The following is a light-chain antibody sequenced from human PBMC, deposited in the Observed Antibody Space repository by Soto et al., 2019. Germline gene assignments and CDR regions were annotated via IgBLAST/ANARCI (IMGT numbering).Light chain of an antibody. CDR1: SSDVGGYIY. CDR2: DVT. J-gene: IGLJ1*01. Sequence: QSPLPQPASASGPPGQSITSSCTGTSSDVGGYIYVSCYQQHPGKAPKLMIYDVTSRPSGVSYRFSGSKSGNTASLTISGLQAEDEADYYCSSYTTSSSYVFGTGTKVTVL. CDR3: SSYTTSSSYV. V-gene: IGLV2-14*01.